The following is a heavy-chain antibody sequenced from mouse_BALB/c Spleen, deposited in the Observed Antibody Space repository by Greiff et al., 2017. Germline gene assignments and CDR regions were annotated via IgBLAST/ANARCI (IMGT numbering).Heavy chain of an antibody. V-gene: IGHV3-2*02. CDR2: ISYSGST. Sequence: DVKLQESGPGLVKPSQSLSLTCTVTGYSITSDYAWNWIRQFPGNKLEWMGYISYSGSTSYNPSLKSRISITRDTSKNQFFLQLNSVTTEDTATYYCAREGGYYVLYAMDYWGQGTSVTVSS. CDR3: AREGGYYVLYAMDY. D-gene: IGHD2-3*01. J-gene: IGHJ4*01. CDR1: GYSITSDYA.